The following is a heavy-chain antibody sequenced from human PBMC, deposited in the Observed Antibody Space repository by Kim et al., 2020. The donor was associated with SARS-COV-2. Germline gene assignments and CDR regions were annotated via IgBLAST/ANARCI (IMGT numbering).Heavy chain of an antibody. CDR3: ARESNWNHGGLDY. CDR1: GGSISSYY. D-gene: IGHD1-20*01. V-gene: IGHV4-59*13. J-gene: IGHJ4*02. CDR2: IYYSGST. Sequence: SETLSLTCTVSGGSISSYYWSWIRQPPGKGLEWIGYIYYSGSTNYNPSLKSRVTISVDTSKNQFSLKLSSVTAADTAVYYCARESNWNHGGLDYWGQGTLVTVSS.